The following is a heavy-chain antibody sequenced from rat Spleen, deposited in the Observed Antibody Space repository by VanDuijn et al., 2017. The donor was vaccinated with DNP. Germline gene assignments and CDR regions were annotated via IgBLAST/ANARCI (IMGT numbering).Heavy chain of an antibody. D-gene: IGHD2-1*01. CDR1: GFTFSNHW. V-gene: IGHV5-31*01. Sequence: EVQLVESGGDLVQPGRSLKLSCVASGFTFSNHWVTWIRQVPGKGLEWVASITPNGGSTYYPDSVKGRFTISRDNAKDTLYLQMNSLRSEDTAPYYCARGGEFCTFPFFDDWGQGVMVTVSS. CDR3: ARGGEFCTFPFFDD. J-gene: IGHJ2*01. CDR2: ITPNGGST.